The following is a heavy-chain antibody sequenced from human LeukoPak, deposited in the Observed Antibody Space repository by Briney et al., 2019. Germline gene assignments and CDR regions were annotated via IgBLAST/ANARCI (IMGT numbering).Heavy chain of an antibody. V-gene: IGHV1-2*02. Sequence: GASVKVSCKASGYTFTGYYIHWIKQAPGQGLEWVGWVNPDTGGTKYAQKFQGRVTMTRDTSINTADMELNRVTSDDTAVCYCARGPNIYGSGRSWFDPWGQGTQVTVSS. D-gene: IGHD3-10*01. CDR3: ARGPNIYGSGRSWFDP. CDR1: GYTFTGYY. J-gene: IGHJ5*02. CDR2: VNPDTGGT.